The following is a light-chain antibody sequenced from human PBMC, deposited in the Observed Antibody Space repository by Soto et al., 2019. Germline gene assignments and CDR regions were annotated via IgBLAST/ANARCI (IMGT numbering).Light chain of an antibody. V-gene: IGKV1-33*01. Sequence: DIQMTQSPSSLSASVGDRVTITCQASQDISNYLNWYQQRPGKAPKLLIYDASNLKTGVPSRFSGSGSGTDFTFTISSLQPEDIGTYYCQQYNSHDDIAFGRGTKVEIK. J-gene: IGKJ4*01. CDR1: QDISNY. CDR3: QQYNSHDDIA. CDR2: DAS.